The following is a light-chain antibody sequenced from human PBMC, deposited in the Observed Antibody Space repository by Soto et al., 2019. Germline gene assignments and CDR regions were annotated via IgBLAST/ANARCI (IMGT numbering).Light chain of an antibody. CDR3: QQYGSSSWT. CDR1: QSVSSSY. Sequence: EIVLTQPPGTLSLSPGERATLSCRASQSVSSSYLAWYQRKPGQAPRLLIYGASSRATGIPDRFSGSGSGTDFTLTISRLEPEDFAVYYCQQYGSSSWTLGQGTKVDIK. V-gene: IGKV3-20*01. CDR2: GAS. J-gene: IGKJ1*01.